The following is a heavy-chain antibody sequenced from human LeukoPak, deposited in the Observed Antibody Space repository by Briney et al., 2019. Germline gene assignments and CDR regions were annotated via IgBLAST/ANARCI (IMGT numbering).Heavy chain of an antibody. CDR2: IYYSGST. CDR3: ARVTTVVIATISFDL. V-gene: IGHV4-59*12. Sequence: PSETLSLTCTVSGGSISSYYWSWIRQPPGKGLEWIGYIYYSGSTNYNPSLKSRVTISVDTSKNQFSLKLSSVTAADTAVYYCARVTTVVIATISFDLWGRGTLVTVSS. CDR1: GGSISSYY. D-gene: IGHD4-23*01. J-gene: IGHJ2*01.